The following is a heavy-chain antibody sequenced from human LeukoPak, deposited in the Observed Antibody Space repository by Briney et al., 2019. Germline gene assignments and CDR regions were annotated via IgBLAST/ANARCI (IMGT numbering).Heavy chain of an antibody. CDR1: GVTFSSYS. D-gene: IGHD3-10*02. Sequence: GGSLRLSCAASGVTFSSYSMNWVRQAPGKGLEWVSYISSSGSTIYYADSVKGRFTITRDNAKNSLYLQMNSLRAEDTAVYYCAELGITMIGGVWGKGTTVTISS. CDR2: ISSSGSTI. V-gene: IGHV3-48*04. J-gene: IGHJ6*04. CDR3: AELGITMIGGV.